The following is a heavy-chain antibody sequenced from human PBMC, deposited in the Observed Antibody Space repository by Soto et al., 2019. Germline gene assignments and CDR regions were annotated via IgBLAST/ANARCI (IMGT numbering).Heavy chain of an antibody. CDR3: VSVGGGPSAYFYGLDI. CDR2: IYYSGTS. J-gene: IGHJ6*02. CDR1: GGSIGSGDYY. D-gene: IGHD2-15*01. V-gene: IGHV4-30-4*01. Sequence: QVQLQESGPGLVKPSQTLSLTCIVSGGSIGSGDYYWGWIRQTPGKGLEWIGYIYYSGTSYYNPSLKSRVTLSVDPSKSQFSLKVYSVTAADTAVYYGVSVGGGPSAYFYGLDIWGQGTTVPVS.